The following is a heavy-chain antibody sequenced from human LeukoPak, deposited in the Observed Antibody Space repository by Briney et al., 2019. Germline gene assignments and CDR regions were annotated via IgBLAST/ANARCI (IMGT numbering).Heavy chain of an antibody. Sequence: GGSLRLSCAASGFSFSSYGVSWVRQAPGKGVEGISAITGSGGTTYYADSVEGRFTISRDNSKNTLYLQVNSLRAEDTAVYYCARDRMGAILYFDSWGQGTLVTVSS. CDR1: GFSFSSYG. V-gene: IGHV3-23*01. D-gene: IGHD1-26*01. CDR3: ARDRMGAILYFDS. CDR2: ITGSGGTT. J-gene: IGHJ4*02.